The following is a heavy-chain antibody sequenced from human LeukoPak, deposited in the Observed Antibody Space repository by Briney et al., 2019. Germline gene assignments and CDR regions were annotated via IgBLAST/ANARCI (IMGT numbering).Heavy chain of an antibody. J-gene: IGHJ6*02. CDR1: GGSISSGDYY. V-gene: IGHV4-30-4*01. CDR2: IYYSGST. D-gene: IGHD5-12*01. Sequence: PSETLSLTCTVSGGSISSGDYYWSWIRQPPGKGLVWIGYIYYSGSTYYNPSLKSRVTISVDTSKNQFSLKLSSVTAADTAVYYCARELRGEYSGYDSDYYYYYGMDVWGQGTTVTVSS. CDR3: ARELRGEYSGYDSDYYYYYGMDV.